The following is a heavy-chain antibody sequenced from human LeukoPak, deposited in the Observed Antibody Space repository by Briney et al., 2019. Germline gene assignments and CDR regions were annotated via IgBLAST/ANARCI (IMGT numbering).Heavy chain of an antibody. V-gene: IGHV4-59*01. CDR3: ARGYSTSWTYYFDY. Sequence: SETLSLTCTVSDGSITGDYWGWIRQPPGTGLEWIGHIHFGGSTNYNPSLKNRLTILVDTSKNYLSLKLNSVTSADTAVYYCARGYSTSWTYYFDYWGQGALVTVSS. J-gene: IGHJ4*02. D-gene: IGHD6-13*01. CDR2: IHFGGST. CDR1: DGSITGDY.